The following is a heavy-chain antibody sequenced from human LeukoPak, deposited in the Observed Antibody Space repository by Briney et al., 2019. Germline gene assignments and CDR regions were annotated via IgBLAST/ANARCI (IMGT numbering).Heavy chain of an antibody. D-gene: IGHD2-15*01. CDR1: GFTFSDYY. CDR3: ARECSGGSCYSLVEGYYYYGMDV. V-gene: IGHV3-11*01. J-gene: IGHJ6*02. CDR2: ISSSGSTI. Sequence: PGGSLRLSCAASGFTFSDYYMSWIRQAPGKGLEWVSYISSSGSTIYYADSVKGRFTISRDNAKNSLYLQMNSLRAEDTAVYYCARECSGGSCYSLVEGYYYYGMDVWGQGTTVTVSS.